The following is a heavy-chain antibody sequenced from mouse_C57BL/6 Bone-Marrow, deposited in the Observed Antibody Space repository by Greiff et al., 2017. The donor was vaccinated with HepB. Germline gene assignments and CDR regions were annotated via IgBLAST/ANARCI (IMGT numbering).Heavy chain of an antibody. CDR1: GYTFTDYY. J-gene: IGHJ4*01. Sequence: EVQLQQSGPELVKPGASVKISCKASGYTFTDYYMNWVKQSHGKSLEWIRDINPNNGGTSYNQKFKGKATLTVDKSSSTAYMELRSLTSEDSAVYYCARDTTVVEGMDYWGQGTSVTVSS. CDR2: INPNNGGT. D-gene: IGHD1-1*01. CDR3: ARDTTVVEGMDY. V-gene: IGHV1-26*01.